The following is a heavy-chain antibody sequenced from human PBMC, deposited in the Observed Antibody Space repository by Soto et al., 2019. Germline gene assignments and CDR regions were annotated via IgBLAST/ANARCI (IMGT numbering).Heavy chain of an antibody. V-gene: IGHV3-49*03. J-gene: IGHJ4*02. CDR2: IRGKAYGGTT. CDR3: TRAYCTNGVCYIGPYFDY. Sequence: GGSLRLSCTASGFTFGDYAMSWFRQAPGKGLEWVGFIRGKAYGGTTEYAASVKGRFTISRDDSKSIAYLQMNSLKTEDTAVYYCTRAYCTNGVCYIGPYFDYWGQGTLVTVSS. CDR1: GFTFGDYA. D-gene: IGHD2-8*01.